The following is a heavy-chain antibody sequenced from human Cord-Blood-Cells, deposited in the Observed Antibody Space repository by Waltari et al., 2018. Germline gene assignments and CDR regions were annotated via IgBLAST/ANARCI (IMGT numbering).Heavy chain of an antibody. CDR1: GGSFSGYY. J-gene: IGHJ2*01. Sequence: QVQLQQWGAGMLKPSETLSLTCAVYGGSFSGYYWSWIRQPPGKGLAWIGEINHSGSTNYNPSLKSRVTISVDTSKNQFSLKLSSVTAADTAVYYCARAQLGSYWYFDLWGRGTLVTVSS. V-gene: IGHV4-34*01. D-gene: IGHD6-13*01. CDR2: INHSGST. CDR3: ARAQLGSYWYFDL.